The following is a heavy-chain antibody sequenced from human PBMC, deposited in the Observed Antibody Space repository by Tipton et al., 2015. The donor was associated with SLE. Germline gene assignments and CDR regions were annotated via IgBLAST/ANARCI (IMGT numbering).Heavy chain of an antibody. D-gene: IGHD6-13*01. CDR3: ARDLPAAGQGGFDP. CDR2: IYYSGST. Sequence: TLSLTCTVSGDSINNYFWSWIRQPPGKGLEWIGYIYYSGSTNYNPSLKSRVTISIDTSKNQFSLRLSSVTPADTAVYYCARDLPAAGQGGFDPWGQGTLVTVSS. V-gene: IGHV4-59*01. J-gene: IGHJ5*02. CDR1: GDSINNYF.